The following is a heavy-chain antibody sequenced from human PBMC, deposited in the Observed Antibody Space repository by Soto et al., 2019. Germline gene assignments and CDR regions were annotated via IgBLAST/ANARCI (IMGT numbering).Heavy chain of an antibody. D-gene: IGHD3-10*01. CDR3: ARHREKEELFRKDLDY. V-gene: IGHV4-39*01. J-gene: IGHJ4*02. CDR1: GGSISSGSYY. CDR2: IYYSGST. Sequence: SETLCLSCTGSGGSISSGSYYGGWIRQPPGKGLEWSGSIYYSGSTYYNPSLKSRVTISVDTSKNQFSLKLSSVTAADTAVYYCARHREKEELFRKDLDYWGQGTLVTVS.